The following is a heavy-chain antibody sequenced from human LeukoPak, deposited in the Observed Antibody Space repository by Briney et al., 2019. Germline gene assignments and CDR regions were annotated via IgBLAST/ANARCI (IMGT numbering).Heavy chain of an antibody. V-gene: IGHV5-51*01. Sequence: GESLNISLKRSGYSFTSYWIGWVRQMPGKGLEWMGIIYPGDSDTRYSPCFQGQVTISADKSISTAYLQWSSLKASDTAMYYCARQGLLGYSSSWNDYWGQGTLVTVSS. CDR2: IYPGDSDT. D-gene: IGHD6-13*01. J-gene: IGHJ4*02. CDR3: ARQGLLGYSSSWNDY. CDR1: GYSFTSYW.